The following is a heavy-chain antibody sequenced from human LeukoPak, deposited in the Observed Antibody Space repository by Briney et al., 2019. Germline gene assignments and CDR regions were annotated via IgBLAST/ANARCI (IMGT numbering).Heavy chain of an antibody. D-gene: IGHD3-3*01. J-gene: IGHJ4*02. CDR2: ISGSSSYI. CDR3: ARAPRHLRFLEWLLRYPIDY. CDR1: GFTFSSYS. V-gene: IGHV3-21*01. Sequence: KSGGSLRLSCAASGFTFSSYSMNWVRQAPGKGLEWVSSISGSSSYIYYADSVKGRFTISRDNAKNSLYLQMNSLRAEDTAVYYCARAPRHLRFLEWLLRYPIDYWGQGTLVTVSS.